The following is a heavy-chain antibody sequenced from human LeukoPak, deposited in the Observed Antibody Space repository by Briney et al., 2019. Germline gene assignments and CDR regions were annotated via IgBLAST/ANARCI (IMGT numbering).Heavy chain of an antibody. Sequence: GSSVKVSCKASGGTFSSYAISWVRQAPGQGLEWMGGIIPIFGTANYAQKFQGRVTITADESTSTAYMELGSLRSEDTAVYYCARPSITMIVVARTHDAFDIWGQGTMVTVSS. CDR2: IIPIFGTA. CDR3: ARPSITMIVVARTHDAFDI. D-gene: IGHD3-22*01. J-gene: IGHJ3*02. CDR1: GGTFSSYA. V-gene: IGHV1-69*01.